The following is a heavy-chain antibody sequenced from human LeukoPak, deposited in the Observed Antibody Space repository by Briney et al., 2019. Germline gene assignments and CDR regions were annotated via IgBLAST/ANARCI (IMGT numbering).Heavy chain of an antibody. D-gene: IGHD3-10*01. V-gene: IGHV3-30*18. CDR1: GFTFSSYG. J-gene: IGHJ5*02. CDR3: AKEYYINWFDP. Sequence: GRSLRLSCAASGFTFSSYGMHWVRQAPGKGLEWVAVISYDGSNKYYADSVKGRFTISRDNSRNTLYLQMNSLRAEDTAVYYCAKEYYINWFDPWGQGTLVTVSS. CDR2: ISYDGSNK.